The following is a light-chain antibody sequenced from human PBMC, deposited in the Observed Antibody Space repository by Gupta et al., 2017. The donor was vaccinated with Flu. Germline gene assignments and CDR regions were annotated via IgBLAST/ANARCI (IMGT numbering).Light chain of an antibody. CDR1: QSVSSN. CDR3: QQYQTKLS. Sequence: EILMTQSPATLSVSPGERATLSCRASQSVSSNLVWYQQKPGQAPRLIIYRASSRATGIPASFSGGGEGKEFTLTSSRRQYEACAVYYPQQYQTKLSFGRGTTVDI. V-gene: IGKV3-15*01. J-gene: IGKJ4*01. CDR2: RAS.